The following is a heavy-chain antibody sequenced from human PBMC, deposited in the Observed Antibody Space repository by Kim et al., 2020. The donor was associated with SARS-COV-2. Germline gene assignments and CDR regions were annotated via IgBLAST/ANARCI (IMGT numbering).Heavy chain of an antibody. J-gene: IGHJ2*01. D-gene: IGHD3-10*01. CDR1: GGSVSSGSYY. CDR2: IYYSGST. V-gene: IGHV4-61*01. Sequence: SETLSLTCTVSGGSVSSGSYYWSWIRQPPGKGLEWIGYIYYSGSTNYNPSLKSRVTISVDTSKNQFSLKLSSVTAADTAVYYCANRSFGDWYFDLWGRGTLVTVSS. CDR3: ANRSFGDWYFDL.